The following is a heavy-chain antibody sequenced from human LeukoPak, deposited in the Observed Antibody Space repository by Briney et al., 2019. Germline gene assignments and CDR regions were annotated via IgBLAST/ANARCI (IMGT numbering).Heavy chain of an antibody. V-gene: IGHV3-23*01. CDR3: AKGSAQRILTGYNSTAHPFDY. D-gene: IGHD3-9*01. J-gene: IGHJ4*02. CDR1: GFTFSTSA. Sequence: QPGGSLRLSCAASGFTFSTSAMSWVRQAPGKGLEWVSAISGSGGSTYYADSVKGRFTISRDNSKNTLYLQMNSLRAEDTAVYYCAKGSAQRILTGYNSTAHPFDYWGQGTLVTVSS. CDR2: ISGSGGST.